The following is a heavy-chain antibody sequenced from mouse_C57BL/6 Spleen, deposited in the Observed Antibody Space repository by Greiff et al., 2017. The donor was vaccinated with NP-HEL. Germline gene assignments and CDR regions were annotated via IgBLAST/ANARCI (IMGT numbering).Heavy chain of an antibody. CDR1: GFTFSSYA. CDR2: ISDGGSYT. D-gene: IGHD2-4*01. V-gene: IGHV5-4*01. J-gene: IGHJ1*03. Sequence: DVQLVESGGGLVKPGGSLKLSCAASGFTFSSYAMSWVRQTPEKRLEWVATISDGGSYTYYPDNVKGRFTISRDNAKNNLYLQMSHLKSEDTAMYYCASGGAYDYDGDWYFDVWGTGTTVTVSS. CDR3: ASGGAYDYDGDWYFDV.